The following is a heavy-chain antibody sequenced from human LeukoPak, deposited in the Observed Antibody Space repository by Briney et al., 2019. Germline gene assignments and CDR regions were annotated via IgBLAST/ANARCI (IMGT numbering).Heavy chain of an antibody. CDR3: AKGTRQYSYYYFDY. J-gene: IGHJ4*02. CDR2: ISSTGNTI. Sequence: GRSLRRSCTASGFTFSRYEMNWGRQAPWHGLQWVSYISSTGNTIYYADSVKGRFTISRDNAKNSLYLQVNSLRAEDTAVYYCAKGTRQYSYYYFDYWGQGTLVTVSS. D-gene: IGHD1-14*01. V-gene: IGHV3-48*03. CDR1: GFTFSRYE.